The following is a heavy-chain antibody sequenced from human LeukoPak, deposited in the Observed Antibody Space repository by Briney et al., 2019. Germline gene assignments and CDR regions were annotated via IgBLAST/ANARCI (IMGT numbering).Heavy chain of an antibody. Sequence: GGSLRLSCAASGFTFSSYEVNWVRQAPGKGLEWVAVIWYDGSNKYYADSVKGRFTISRDNSKNTLYLQMNSLRAEDTAVYYCAKDWGMVVKGYFDYWGQGTLVTVSS. J-gene: IGHJ4*02. CDR3: AKDWGMVVKGYFDY. D-gene: IGHD4/OR15-4a*01. V-gene: IGHV3-33*06. CDR2: IWYDGSNK. CDR1: GFTFSSYE.